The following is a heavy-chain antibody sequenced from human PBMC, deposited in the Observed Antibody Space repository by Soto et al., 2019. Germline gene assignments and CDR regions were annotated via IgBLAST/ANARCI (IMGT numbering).Heavy chain of an antibody. V-gene: IGHV3-74*01. CDR1: GFTFSSYW. CDR2: INSDGSST. Sequence: PGGSPRLSCAASGFTFSSYWMHWVRQAPGKGLVWVSRINSDGSSTSYADSVKGRFTISRDNAKNTLYLQMNSLRAEDTAVYYCAKGSNPYYDFWSGYDGMDVWGQGTTVTVSS. D-gene: IGHD3-3*01. J-gene: IGHJ6*02. CDR3: AKGSNPYYDFWSGYDGMDV.